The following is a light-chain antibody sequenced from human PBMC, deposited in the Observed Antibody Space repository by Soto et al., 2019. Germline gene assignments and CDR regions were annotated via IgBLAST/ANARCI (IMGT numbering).Light chain of an antibody. CDR2: GAS. CDR3: QQYGSSSWT. CDR1: QSFSSY. Sequence: ELVMTQSPATLSVSPGERATLSCRASQSFSSYLAWYQQKPGQAPRLFIYGASSRATGIPDRFSGSGSGTDFTLTISRLEPEDFAVYYCQQYGSSSWTFGQGTKVDIK. J-gene: IGKJ1*01. V-gene: IGKV3-20*01.